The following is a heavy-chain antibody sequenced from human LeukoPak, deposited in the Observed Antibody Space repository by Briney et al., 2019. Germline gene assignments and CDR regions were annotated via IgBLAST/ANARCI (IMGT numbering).Heavy chain of an antibody. CDR2: ISTSSTYI. CDR3: ARDPPFIIGTTFFDY. V-gene: IGHV3-21*01. D-gene: IGHD1-20*01. J-gene: IGHJ4*02. Sequence: GGSLRLSCAASGFTFSSHTMNWVRQAPGKGLEWVSSISTSSTYIYYADSVKGRFTISRDNAKNSLYLQMNSLRAEDTAVYYCARDPPFIIGTTFFDYWGQGTLVTVSP. CDR1: GFTFSSHT.